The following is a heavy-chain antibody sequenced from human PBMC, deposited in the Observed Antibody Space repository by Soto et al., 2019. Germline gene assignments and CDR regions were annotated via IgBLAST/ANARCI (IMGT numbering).Heavy chain of an antibody. Sequence: SETLSLTCTVSGGSISDYYWSWLRQPPGKGLEWIGYIHYSGSTNSNPSLKSRVTISLDTSKSQFSLKLTSVTTADTAVYYCARDRYGSTLDYWGQGALVTVSS. CDR2: IHYSGST. V-gene: IGHV4-59*01. CDR1: GGSISDYY. CDR3: ARDRYGSTLDY. D-gene: IGHD3-10*01. J-gene: IGHJ4*02.